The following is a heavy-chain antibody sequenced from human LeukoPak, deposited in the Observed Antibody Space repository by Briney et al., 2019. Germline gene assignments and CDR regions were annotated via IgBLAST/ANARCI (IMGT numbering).Heavy chain of an antibody. CDR2: IWYDGSNK. CDR1: GFTFSSYG. V-gene: IGHV3-33*01. D-gene: IGHD3-10*01. CDR3: ASESEPLAYGSGSYWFDP. Sequence: PGRSLRLSCAASGFTFSSYGMHWVRQAPGKGLEWVAVIWYDGSNKYYADSVKGRFTISRDNSKNTLYLQMNSLRAEDTAVYYCASESEPLAYGSGSYWFDPWGQGTLVTVSS. J-gene: IGHJ5*02.